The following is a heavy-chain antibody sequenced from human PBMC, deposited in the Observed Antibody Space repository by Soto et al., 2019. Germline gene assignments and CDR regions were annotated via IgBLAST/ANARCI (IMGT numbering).Heavy chain of an antibody. V-gene: IGHV3-23*01. J-gene: IGHJ6*02. Sequence: GGSLRLSCAASGFTFSSYAMSWVRQAPGKGLEWVSSVSAGGDMTYYSDSVKCRFTISRDHSNNALFLQMNSLRIEDTALYYCARGDRGGSGSPASYYYSGLDVWCQGTTHTVSS. CDR2: VSAGGDMT. D-gene: IGHD3-10*01. CDR1: GFTFSSYA. CDR3: ARGDRGGSGSPASYYYSGLDV.